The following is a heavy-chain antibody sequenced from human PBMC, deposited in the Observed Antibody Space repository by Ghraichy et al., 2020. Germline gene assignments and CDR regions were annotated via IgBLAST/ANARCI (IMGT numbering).Heavy chain of an antibody. CDR3: ASNLPPMD. V-gene: IGHV3-48*02. J-gene: IGHJ4*02. Sequence: GGSLRLSCAASGFTFNIYGMNWVRQAPGKGLEWVSYISSTSSAMYYADSAKGRFTISRDNAKNSLYLQMNSLRDEDTAVYYCASNLPPMDWGQGTLVTVSS. D-gene: IGHD5-24*01. CDR2: ISSTSSAM. CDR1: GFTFNIYG.